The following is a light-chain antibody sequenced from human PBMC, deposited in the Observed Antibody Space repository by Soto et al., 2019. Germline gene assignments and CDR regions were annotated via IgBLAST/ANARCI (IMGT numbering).Light chain of an antibody. J-gene: IGLJ2*01. CDR1: SSDVGGYNY. CDR3: SSYAGSNIL. V-gene: IGLV2-8*01. Sequence: QSVLTQPPSASGSPGQSVTISCTGTSSDVGGYNYVSWYQQHPGKAPKLIIYEVSQWPSGVPDRFSGSKSGNTASLTVSGLQAEDEADYYCSSYAGSNILFGGGTKLTVL. CDR2: EVS.